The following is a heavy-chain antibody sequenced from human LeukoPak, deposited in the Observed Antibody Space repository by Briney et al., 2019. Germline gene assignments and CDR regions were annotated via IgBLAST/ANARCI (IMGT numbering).Heavy chain of an antibody. CDR1: GFTFSSYW. CDR2: INSDGSST. Sequence: PGGSLRLSCAASGFTFSSYWIHWVRQAPGKGLVWVSRINSDGSSTTYADSVKGRFTISRDNAKNTLYLQMNSLRAEDTAVYYCATYSGAHHKTFDDWGQGTLVTVSS. V-gene: IGHV3-74*01. J-gene: IGHJ4*02. D-gene: IGHD1-26*01. CDR3: ATYSGAHHKTFDD.